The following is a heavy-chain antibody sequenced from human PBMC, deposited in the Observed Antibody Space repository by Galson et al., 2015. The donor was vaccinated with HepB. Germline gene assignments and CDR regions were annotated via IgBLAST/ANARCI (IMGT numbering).Heavy chain of an antibody. V-gene: IGHV1-2*02. J-gene: IGHJ4*02. CDR1: GYTFTGYY. Sequence: SVKVSCKASGYTFTGYYMHWVRQAPGQGLEWMGWINPNTGGTNYAQKFEGRITMTTDTSINTAYMELNRLRSDDTALYYCARADFWSGYYTRFDYWGQGTLVTVSS. D-gene: IGHD3-3*01. CDR3: ARADFWSGYYTRFDY. CDR2: INPNTGGT.